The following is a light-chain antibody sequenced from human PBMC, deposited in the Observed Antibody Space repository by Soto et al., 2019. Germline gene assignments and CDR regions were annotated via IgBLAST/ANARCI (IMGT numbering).Light chain of an antibody. V-gene: IGKV3-11*01. CDR2: DAS. CDR1: QSVSSN. CDR3: QQRSSWPSLT. Sequence: EIVMTQSPATRSVSPGERATRSGRARQSVSSNLAWYQQKPGQPPRLLIYDASSRATGIPARFSGSGSGTDFTLTISSLEPEDFAVYYCQQRSSWPSLTFAGGTKVDIK. J-gene: IGKJ4*01.